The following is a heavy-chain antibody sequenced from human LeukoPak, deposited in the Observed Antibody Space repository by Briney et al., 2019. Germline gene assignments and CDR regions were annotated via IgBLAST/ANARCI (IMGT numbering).Heavy chain of an antibody. D-gene: IGHD3-16*01. CDR3: ARGARLNWFDP. CDR1: GFTFSSYD. CDR2: IGTAGDT. V-gene: IGHV3-13*01. J-gene: IGHJ5*02. Sequence: GGSLRLSCAASGFTFSSYDMHWVRQATGKGLEWVSAIGTAGDTYYPGSVKGRFTISRENAKNSLYLQMNSLRAEDTAVYYCARGARLNWFDPWGQGTLVTVPS.